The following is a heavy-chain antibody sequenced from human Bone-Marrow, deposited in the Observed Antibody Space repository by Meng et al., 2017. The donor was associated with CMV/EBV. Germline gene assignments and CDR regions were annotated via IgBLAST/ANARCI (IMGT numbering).Heavy chain of an antibody. Sequence: GESLKISCEGSGYTFSNYWIDWVRQMPGKGLEWMGSIYPGDSDTRYRPSFEGQVTFSVDKSIRTAYLQWSSLKASDTAMYYCARQGSGSYYHYYYGMDVWGQGTTVTVSS. D-gene: IGHD3-10*01. CDR2: IYPGDSDT. CDR3: ARQGSGSYYHYYYGMDV. J-gene: IGHJ6*02. V-gene: IGHV5-51*01. CDR1: GYTFSNYW.